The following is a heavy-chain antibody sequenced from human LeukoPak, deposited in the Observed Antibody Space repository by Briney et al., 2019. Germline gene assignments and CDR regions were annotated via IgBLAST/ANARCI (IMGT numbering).Heavy chain of an antibody. CDR1: GFTFSSYA. CDR3: ARDPYSGSYGNDYYYYMDV. J-gene: IGHJ6*03. Sequence: GGSLRLSCAASGFTFSSYAMHWVRQAPGKGLEYVSVISSNGGNIYYANSVKGRFTISRDNAKNSLYLQMDSLGPDDTAVYYCARDPYSGSYGNDYYYYMDVWGKGTTVTISS. D-gene: IGHD1-26*01. V-gene: IGHV3-64*01. CDR2: ISSNGGNI.